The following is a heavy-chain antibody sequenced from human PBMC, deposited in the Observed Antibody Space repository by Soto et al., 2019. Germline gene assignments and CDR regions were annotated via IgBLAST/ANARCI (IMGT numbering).Heavy chain of an antibody. CDR3: ARAKGIAAAGKGDY. Sequence: ASVKVSCRASGYTFTSYGISWVRQAPGQGLEWMGWISAYNGNTNYAQKLQGRVTMTTDTSTSTAYMELRSLRSDDTAVYYCARAKGIAAAGKGDYWGQGTLVTVSS. D-gene: IGHD6-13*01. CDR2: ISAYNGNT. CDR1: GYTFTSYG. J-gene: IGHJ4*02. V-gene: IGHV1-18*01.